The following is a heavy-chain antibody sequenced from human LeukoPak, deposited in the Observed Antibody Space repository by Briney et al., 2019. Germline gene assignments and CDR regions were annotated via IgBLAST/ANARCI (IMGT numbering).Heavy chain of an antibody. CDR3: ARDQGIVVPAAENWFDP. V-gene: IGHV1-2*02. D-gene: IGHD2-2*01. J-gene: IGHJ5*02. CDR1: GYTFPGYY. CDR2: INPNSGGT. Sequence: VKVSCKTSGYTFPGYYMHWVRQAPGQGLEWMGWINPNSGGTNYAQKFQGRVTMTRDTSISTAYMELSRLRSDDTAVYYCARDQGIVVPAAENWFDPWGQGTLVTVSS.